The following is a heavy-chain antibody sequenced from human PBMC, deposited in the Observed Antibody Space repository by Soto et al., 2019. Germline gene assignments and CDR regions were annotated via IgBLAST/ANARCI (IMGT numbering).Heavy chain of an antibody. CDR3: ARAVLYYYDSSGSPPSLFAY. CDR1: GYTFTSYA. Sequence: ASVKVSCKASGYTFTSYAMHWVRQAPGQRLEWMGWINAGNGNTKYSQKFQGRVTITRDTSASTAYMELSSLRSEDTAVYYCARAVLYYYDSSGSPPSLFAYCGQGSLVTVSS. CDR2: INAGNGNT. J-gene: IGHJ4*02. D-gene: IGHD3-22*01. V-gene: IGHV1-3*01.